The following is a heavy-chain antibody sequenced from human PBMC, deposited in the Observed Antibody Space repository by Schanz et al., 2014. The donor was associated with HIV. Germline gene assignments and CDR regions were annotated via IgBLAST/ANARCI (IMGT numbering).Heavy chain of an antibody. CDR2: IGSSTNTK. J-gene: IGHJ4*02. CDR1: GFIFSTYS. Sequence: EVQLVESGGGLVQPGGSLRLSCAASGFIFSTYSMHWVRQAPGKALEWISSIGSSTNTKNYADSVKGRFTISRDNAKNSLYLQMKGLTDEDTAVYYCARDCLGGCPADYWGQGTLVTVSS. V-gene: IGHV3-48*02. D-gene: IGHD2-15*01. CDR3: ARDCLGGCPADY.